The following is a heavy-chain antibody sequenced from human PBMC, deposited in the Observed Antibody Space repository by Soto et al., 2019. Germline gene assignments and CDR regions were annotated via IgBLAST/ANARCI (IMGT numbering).Heavy chain of an antibody. CDR1: GYSFTSYW. CDR2: IDPSDSYT. J-gene: IGHJ5*02. CDR3: ARHPVGGNWFDP. V-gene: IGHV5-10-1*01. D-gene: IGHD3-16*01. Sequence: GESLKICCKVSGYSFTSYWISWVRQMPGKGLEWMGRIDPSDSYTSYSPSFQGHVTISADKSISTAYLQWSSLKASDTAMYYCARHPVGGNWFDPWGQGTLVTVSS.